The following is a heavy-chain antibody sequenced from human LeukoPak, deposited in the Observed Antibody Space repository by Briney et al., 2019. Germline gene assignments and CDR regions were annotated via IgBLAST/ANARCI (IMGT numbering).Heavy chain of an antibody. V-gene: IGHV3-23*01. CDR2: ISGSGGST. CDR3: AKDWGEWEHYFDY. J-gene: IGHJ4*02. CDR1: GFILSDYY. Sequence: GGSLRLSCAASGFILSDYYMTWIRQAPGKGLEWVSAISGSGGSTYYADSVKGRFTISRDNSKNTLYLQMNSLRAEDTAVYYCAKDWGEWEHYFDYWGQGTLVTVSS. D-gene: IGHD1-26*01.